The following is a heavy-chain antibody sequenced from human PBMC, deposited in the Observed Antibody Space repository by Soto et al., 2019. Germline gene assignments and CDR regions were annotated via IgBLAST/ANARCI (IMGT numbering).Heavy chain of an antibody. CDR1: GGTISRYY. CDR3: ARDLWGYCGTDCYPLDV. J-gene: IGHJ6*02. Sequence: QVQLQESGPGLVKPSETLSLTCTVSGGTISRYYWSWIRQPPGQGLEWIGYMYNTGSTVYNPSFKSRVTISVDTSNNQFSLKLNSVTAADTAVYYCARDLWGYCGTDCYPLDVWGQGTTVTVSS. CDR2: MYNTGST. V-gene: IGHV4-59*01. D-gene: IGHD2-21*02.